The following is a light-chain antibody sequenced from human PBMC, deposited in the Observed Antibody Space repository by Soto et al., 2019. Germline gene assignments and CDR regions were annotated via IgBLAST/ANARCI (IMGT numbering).Light chain of an antibody. Sequence: IQMTQSPSSLSTSLGDRVTITCRASQGISNFLAWYQQRPGKVPSLLIYGASTLQSGVPSRFSGSGSGTDFTLAISNVQPEDVATYYCQRYDSVPFTFGGGTKVGIK. CDR2: GAS. CDR1: QGISNF. J-gene: IGKJ4*01. CDR3: QRYDSVPFT. V-gene: IGKV1-27*01.